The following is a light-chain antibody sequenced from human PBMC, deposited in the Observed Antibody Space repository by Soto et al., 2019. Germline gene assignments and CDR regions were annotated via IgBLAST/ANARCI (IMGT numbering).Light chain of an antibody. J-gene: IGLJ1*01. CDR1: SSDVGGCNY. CDR3: RSYISSSTLNV. V-gene: IGLV2-14*01. Sequence: QSVLTQPASVSASPGQSITISCTGTSSDVGGCNYVSWDQQHPGKAPKVMIYEVSKRPSGVSNRFSGSKSGNTALLTISGLVAEAEADYFCRSYISSSTLNVFGIGHKVTVL. CDR2: EVS.